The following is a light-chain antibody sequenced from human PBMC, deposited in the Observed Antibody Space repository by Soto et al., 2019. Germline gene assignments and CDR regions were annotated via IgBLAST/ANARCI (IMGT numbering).Light chain of an antibody. CDR3: CSFAGSYTFWV. CDR2: DVS. CDR1: SSDVGDYNY. V-gene: IGLV2-11*01. Sequence: QSALTQPRSVSGSPGQSVTISCTGTSSDVGDYNYVSWYQQYPGKAPKLVIYDVSKRPTGVPDRFSGSKSGNTASLTISGLQAEYEADYYCCSFAGSYTFWVFGGGTKLTVL. J-gene: IGLJ3*02.